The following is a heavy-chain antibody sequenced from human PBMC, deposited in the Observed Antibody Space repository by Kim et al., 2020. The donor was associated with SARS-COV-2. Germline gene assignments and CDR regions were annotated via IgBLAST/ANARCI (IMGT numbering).Heavy chain of an antibody. Sequence: ASVKVSCKTSGNNFIVYAMHWVRQAPGQRLEWMGWINAGNGNTKYSHNFQGRVTLTRDTSASTVYMELRSLRSEDTAVYYCAGSSGSHWYFDLWGRGTLV. D-gene: IGHD1-26*01. CDR1: GNNFIVYA. J-gene: IGHJ2*01. CDR3: AGSSGSHWYFDL. V-gene: IGHV1-3*01. CDR2: INAGNGNT.